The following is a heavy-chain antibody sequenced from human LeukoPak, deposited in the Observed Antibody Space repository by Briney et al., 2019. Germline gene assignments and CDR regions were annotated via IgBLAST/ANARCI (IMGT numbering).Heavy chain of an antibody. CDR3: ARQIMTGTKRFDP. Sequence: SETLSLTCAVYDGSFTDYYWGCIRQPPGKGLEWIGSIYYSGTTYYNPSLKSRVTISVDTSKNQFSLKLSSVTAADTAVYYCARQIMTGTKRFDPWGQGTLVTVSS. V-gene: IGHV4-39*01. D-gene: IGHD1-1*01. J-gene: IGHJ5*02. CDR2: IYYSGTT. CDR1: DGSFTDYY.